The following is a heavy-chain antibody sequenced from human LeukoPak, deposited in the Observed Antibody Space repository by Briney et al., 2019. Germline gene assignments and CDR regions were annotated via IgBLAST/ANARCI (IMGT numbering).Heavy chain of an antibody. CDR3: VRDGVRTTPFDS. J-gene: IGHJ4*02. V-gene: IGHV3-74*01. CDR1: GFTFSSYW. CDR2: IDFDGSGT. D-gene: IGHD1-7*01. Sequence: GGSLRLSCAASGFTFSSYWMHWVRQVPGKGLVWVSRIDFDGSGTIYADSVRGRFTISRDNTKNTLYLQMNSLRAEDTAVYYCVRDGVRTTPFDSWGQGTLVTVSS.